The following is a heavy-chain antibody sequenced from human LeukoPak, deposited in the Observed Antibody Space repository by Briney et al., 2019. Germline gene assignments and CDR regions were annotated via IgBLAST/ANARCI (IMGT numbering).Heavy chain of an antibody. D-gene: IGHD2-15*01. CDR1: GGSISSGGYY. J-gene: IGHJ4*02. CDR3: ARDLHCSGGSCYFLGFDY. Sequence: PSETLSLTCTVSGGSISSGGYYWSWIRQHPGKGLEWIVYIYDSGSTYYNPSLKSRVTISVDTSKNQFSLKLSSVTAADTAVYYCARDLHCSGGSCYFLGFDYWGQGTLVTVSS. V-gene: IGHV4-31*03. CDR2: IYDSGST.